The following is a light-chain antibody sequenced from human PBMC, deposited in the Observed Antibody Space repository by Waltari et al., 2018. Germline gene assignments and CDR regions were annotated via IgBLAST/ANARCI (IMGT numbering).Light chain of an antibody. CDR2: DNS. CDR3: GTWDSSLDSYV. V-gene: IGLV1-51*01. Sequence: TQPPSVSAAPGQKVTVSCSGTTSNIGNYYVSWYQHLPGTAPKLLIFDNSQRPSGIPDRFSGSKSGTSATLGITGLQTGDEADYYCGTWDSSLDSYVFGSGSKVTVL. CDR1: TSNIGNYY. J-gene: IGLJ1*01.